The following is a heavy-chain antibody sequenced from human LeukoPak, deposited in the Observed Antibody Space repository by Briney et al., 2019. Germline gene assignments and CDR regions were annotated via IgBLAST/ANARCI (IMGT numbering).Heavy chain of an antibody. V-gene: IGHV4-59*01. Sequence: SETLSLTCTVSSGSISSYYWSWIRQPPGMGLEWIGYIYYSGSTNYNPSLKSRVTISVDMSKNQFSLRLSSVTAADTAVYYCAKAPIAVAGKGAYFDYWGQGTLVTVSS. CDR1: SGSISSYY. J-gene: IGHJ4*02. D-gene: IGHD6-19*01. CDR2: IYYSGST. CDR3: AKAPIAVAGKGAYFDY.